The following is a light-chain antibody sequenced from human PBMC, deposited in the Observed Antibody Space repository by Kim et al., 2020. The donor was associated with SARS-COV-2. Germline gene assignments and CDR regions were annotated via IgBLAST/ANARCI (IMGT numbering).Light chain of an antibody. CDR1: AFPKKY. Sequence: SYELTQPPSVSVSPGQTARITCSGDAFPKKYAYWYQQKSGQAPVLVIYEDSKRPSGIPERFSGSSSGTMATLTISGAQVEDEADYYCYSTDSSGNHWLFGAGTQLTVL. CDR2: EDS. CDR3: YSTDSSGNHWL. J-gene: IGLJ3*02. V-gene: IGLV3-10*01.